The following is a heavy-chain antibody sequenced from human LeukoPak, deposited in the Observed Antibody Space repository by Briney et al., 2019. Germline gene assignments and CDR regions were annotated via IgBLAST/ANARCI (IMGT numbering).Heavy chain of an antibody. CDR3: ASLYGDYALDY. V-gene: IGHV4-31*03. Sequence: SQTLSLTCTVSGGSISIGGYYWSWIRQHPGKGLEWIGYIYYSGSTYYNPSLKSRVTISVDTSKNQFSLKLSSVTAADTAVYYCASLYGDYALDYWGQGTLVTVSS. D-gene: IGHD4-17*01. CDR2: IYYSGST. CDR1: GGSISIGGYY. J-gene: IGHJ4*02.